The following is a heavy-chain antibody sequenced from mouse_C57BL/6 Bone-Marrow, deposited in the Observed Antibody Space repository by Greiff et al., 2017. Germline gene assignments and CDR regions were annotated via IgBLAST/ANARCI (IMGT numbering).Heavy chain of an antibody. Sequence: EVQLQESGAELVRPGASVKLSCTASGFNIKDDYMHWVKQRPEQGLEWIGWIVPENGGTEYASKFQGKATITADTSSNTAYLQLSSLTSEDTAVYYCTTKDFSYARDYWGQGTSVTVSS. CDR2: IVPENGGT. V-gene: IGHV14-4*01. J-gene: IGHJ4*01. CDR3: TTKDFSYARDY. CDR1: GFNIKDDY.